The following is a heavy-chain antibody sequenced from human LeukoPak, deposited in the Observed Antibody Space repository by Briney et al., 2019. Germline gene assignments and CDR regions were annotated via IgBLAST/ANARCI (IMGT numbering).Heavy chain of an antibody. CDR3: AKRAYSSSSNWFDP. CDR2: IRYDGSNK. Sequence: GGSLRLSCAASGFTFSSYGMHWVRQAPGKGLEWVAFIRYDGSNKYYANSVKGRFTISRDNSKNTLYLQMNSLRAEDTAVYYCAKRAYSSSSNWFDPWGQGTLVTVSS. J-gene: IGHJ5*02. D-gene: IGHD6-13*01. CDR1: GFTFSSYG. V-gene: IGHV3-30*02.